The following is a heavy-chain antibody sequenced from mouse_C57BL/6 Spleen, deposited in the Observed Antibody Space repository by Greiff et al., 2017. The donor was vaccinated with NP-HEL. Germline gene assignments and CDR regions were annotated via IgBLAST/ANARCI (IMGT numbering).Heavy chain of an antibody. CDR1: GYTFTSYW. CDR3: ERVGDSAWFAY. CDR2: IDPSDSYT. Sequence: QVQLQQPGAELVMPGASVKLSCKASGYTFTSYWMHWVKQRPGQGLEWIGEIDPSDSYTNYTQKFKGKSTLTVDKSSSTAYMQLSSLTSEDSAVYYCERVGDSAWFAYWGQGTLVTVSA. V-gene: IGHV1-69*01. J-gene: IGHJ3*01.